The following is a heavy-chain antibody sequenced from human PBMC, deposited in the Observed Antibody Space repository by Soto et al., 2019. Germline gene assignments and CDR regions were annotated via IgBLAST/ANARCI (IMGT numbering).Heavy chain of an antibody. CDR3: DKTFGNSGDSHYLDC. CDR1: GFTFSDHY. Sequence: SGGSLRLSCAASGFTFSDHYMDWVLRAPGKRLEWVGRIRNKPNSYTTEYAASAKGRLTISRDDSKNSLYMQINRLKREDTAVFSCDKTFGNSGDSHYLDCWGQGTLVTFSS. D-gene: IGHD3-10*01. CDR2: IRNKPNSYTT. V-gene: IGHV3-72*01. J-gene: IGHJ4*02.